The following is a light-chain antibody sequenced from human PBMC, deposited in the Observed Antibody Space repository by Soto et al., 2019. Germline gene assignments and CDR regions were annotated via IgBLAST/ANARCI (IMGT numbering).Light chain of an antibody. CDR1: HSLLHSNGYNY. J-gene: IGKJ2*02. CDR2: LGS. V-gene: IGKV2-28*01. Sequence: DIVMTQSPLSLPVTPGEPASISCRSSHSLLHSNGYNYLDWYLQKPGQSPQLVIYLGSNRAAGVPDRFSGSGTGTDFTLKISRVEAEDDGVYYCMQALQTPRTFGQGTKLEIK. CDR3: MQALQTPRT.